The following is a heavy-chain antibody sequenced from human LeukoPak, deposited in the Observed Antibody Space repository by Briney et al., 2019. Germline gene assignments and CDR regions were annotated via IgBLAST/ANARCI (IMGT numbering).Heavy chain of an antibody. CDR3: ARGSYGDYDY. V-gene: IGHV3-23*01. CDR2: IGRGGTT. Sequence: PGGSLRLSCAGSGFTFSSYAMSWIRQAPEKGLEWVSAIGRGGTTYYPDSVKGRFTISRDNSKNTLFLQMNSPRADDTAVYFCARGSYGDYDYWGQGTLVTVSS. CDR1: GFTFSSYA. J-gene: IGHJ4*02. D-gene: IGHD4-17*01.